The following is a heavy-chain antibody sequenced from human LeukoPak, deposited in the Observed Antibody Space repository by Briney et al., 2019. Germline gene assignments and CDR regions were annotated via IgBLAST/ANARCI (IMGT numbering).Heavy chain of an antibody. D-gene: IGHD2/OR15-2a*01. Sequence: QPGGSLRLSFVASGFTFSTYWMTWVRQAPGKGLEWVANIRGDGSRTYYVDSAKGRFTISRDNAKNSLYLQLNSLRADDTALYYCARDGNYFNTSYYDVFDVWGQGTMVTVS. CDR1: GFTFSTYW. V-gene: IGHV3-7*01. CDR3: ARDGNYFNTSYYDVFDV. J-gene: IGHJ3*01. CDR2: IRGDGSRT.